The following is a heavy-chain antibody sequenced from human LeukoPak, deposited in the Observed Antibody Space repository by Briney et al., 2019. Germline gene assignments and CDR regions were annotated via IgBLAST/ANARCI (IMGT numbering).Heavy chain of an antibody. Sequence: ASVKVSCKASGGTFSSYAISWVRQAPGQGLEWMGRIIPILGIANYAQKFQGRVTMTRDTSTSTVYMELSSLRSEDTAVYYCARESTVTNYYYGMDVWGQGTTVTVSS. D-gene: IGHD4-17*01. CDR2: IIPILGIA. CDR1: GGTFSSYA. J-gene: IGHJ6*02. CDR3: ARESTVTNYYYGMDV. V-gene: IGHV1-69*04.